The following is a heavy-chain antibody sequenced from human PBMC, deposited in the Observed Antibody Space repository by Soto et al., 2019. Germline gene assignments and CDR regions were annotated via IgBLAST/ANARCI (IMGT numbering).Heavy chain of an antibody. V-gene: IGHV3-30*13. CDR3: ARDDEHGSNCDLAH. Sequence: QVQLVQSGGGVVQPGRSLRLSCAASGFNFNTYFMHWVRQAPGKGLEWVAMIFPNGRDKEYADSVKGRFTISRDNSHNRMNLQMDSLRPEDTALYYCARDDEHGSNCDLAHWGQGALLTVSS. J-gene: IGHJ4*02. D-gene: IGHD1-26*01. CDR1: GFNFNTYF. CDR2: IFPNGRDK.